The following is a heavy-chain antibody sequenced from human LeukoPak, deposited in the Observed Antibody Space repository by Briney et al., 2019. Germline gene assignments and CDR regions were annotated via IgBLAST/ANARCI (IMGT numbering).Heavy chain of an antibody. CDR2: IYSSGST. CDR1: GLTVSSNY. Sequence: GGSLRLSCAASGLTVSSNYMSWVRQAPGKGLEWVSLIYSSGSTYYADSVKGRFTISRDNSKNTLFLQMNSLTAEDTAMYYCTRPFLRGEGKKVVYFDYGGRGPRVTVS. V-gene: IGHV3-53*01. D-gene: IGHD3-10*01. CDR3: TRPFLRGEGKKVVYFDY. J-gene: IGHJ4*02.